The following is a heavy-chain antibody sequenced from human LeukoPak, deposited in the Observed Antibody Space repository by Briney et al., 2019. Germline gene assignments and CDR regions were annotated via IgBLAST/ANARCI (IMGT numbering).Heavy chain of an antibody. CDR3: SRGGSHFEY. D-gene: IGHD3-16*01. V-gene: IGHV5-51*01. CDR1: RYNFTNYW. Sequence: GVCLQISCQGSRYNFTNYWIGWMRPVPGKGREWMGIIYPSDSDVRYSPSFQGQVTISAEKSINTAYLQRRRLTASDTALYYLSRGGSHFEYWGQGNLVTVSS. CDR2: IYPSDSDV. J-gene: IGHJ4*02.